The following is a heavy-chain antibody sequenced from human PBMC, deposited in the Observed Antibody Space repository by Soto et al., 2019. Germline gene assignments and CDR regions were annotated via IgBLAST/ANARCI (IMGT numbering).Heavy chain of an antibody. CDR2: IYYSGST. J-gene: IGHJ5*02. CDR1: GGSISSSSYY. CDR3: ARHNDYGSGNWFDP. Sequence: QLQLQESGPGLVKPSETLSLTCTVSGGSISSSSYYWGWIRQPPGKGLEWIGSIYYSGSTYYNPSLKSRVTISVDTSKNQFSLKLSSVTAADTAVYYCARHNDYGSGNWFDPWGQGTLVTVSS. D-gene: IGHD3-10*01. V-gene: IGHV4-39*01.